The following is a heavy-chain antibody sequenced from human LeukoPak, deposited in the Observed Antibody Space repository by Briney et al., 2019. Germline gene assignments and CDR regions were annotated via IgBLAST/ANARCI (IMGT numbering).Heavy chain of an antibody. J-gene: IGHJ6*03. V-gene: IGHV1-2*06. CDR2: INRNSGGT. CDR3: ARDAVRHDFSPHYYYYYMDV. D-gene: IGHD3-3*01. Sequence: ASVKVSCKASGYTFSDYNMHWVRQAPGQGLEWMGRINRNSGGTIYAQKFQGRVTMTRDTSISTACMELSRLRSDDTAVYYCARDAVRHDFSPHYYYYYMDVWGKGTTVTVSS. CDR1: GYTFSDYN.